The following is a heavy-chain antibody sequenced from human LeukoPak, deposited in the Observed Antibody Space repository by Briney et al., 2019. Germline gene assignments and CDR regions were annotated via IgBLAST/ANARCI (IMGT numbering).Heavy chain of an antibody. Sequence: GGSLRLSCAASGFTFSSYWVHWVRQAPGRGLVWVSRINPDGSTTNYADSVKGRFTISRDNAKNTLYLQMNSLRAGDTAVYYCATAGNYRFWGQGTLVTVSS. J-gene: IGHJ4*02. CDR3: ATAGNYRF. V-gene: IGHV3-74*01. CDR1: GFTFSSYW. CDR2: INPDGSTT. D-gene: IGHD1-7*01.